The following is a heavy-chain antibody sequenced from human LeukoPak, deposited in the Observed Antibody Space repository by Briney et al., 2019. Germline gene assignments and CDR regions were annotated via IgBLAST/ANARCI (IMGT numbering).Heavy chain of an antibody. Sequence: ASVKVSCKASGGTFSSYAISWVRQAPGQGLEWMGRIIPIFGTANYAQKFQGRVTITTDESTSTAYMELSSLRSEDTAVYYCASGSYYYDSSGYRLFDYWGQGTLVTVSS. V-gene: IGHV1-69*05. CDR3: ASGSYYYDSSGYRLFDY. J-gene: IGHJ4*02. D-gene: IGHD3-22*01. CDR1: GGTFSSYA. CDR2: IIPIFGTA.